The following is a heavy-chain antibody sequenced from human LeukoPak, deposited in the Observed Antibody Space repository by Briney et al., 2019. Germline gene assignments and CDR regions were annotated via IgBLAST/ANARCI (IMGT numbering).Heavy chain of an antibody. D-gene: IGHD3-22*01. CDR1: GYTFTGYY. CDR3: ARAGVWDSSDTSGYHNGAFDI. V-gene: IGHV1-2*02. J-gene: IGHJ3*02. Sequence: ASVKVSCKASGYTFTGYYIHWVRQAPGQGLEWMGWINPNSAGTHYAQKFQGRVTMTRDTSISTAYMELSNLRSDDTAVYYCARAGVWDSSDTSGYHNGAFDIWGQGTMVTVSS. CDR2: INPNSAGT.